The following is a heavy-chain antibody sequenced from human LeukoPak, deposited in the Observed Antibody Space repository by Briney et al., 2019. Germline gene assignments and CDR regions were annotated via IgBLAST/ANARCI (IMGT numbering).Heavy chain of an antibody. CDR2: INAGNGNT. V-gene: IGHV1-3*01. CDR3: AREGEVRGIIITGDY. J-gene: IGHJ4*02. D-gene: IGHD3-10*01. CDR1: GYTFTNYA. Sequence: ASVKVSCKASGYTFTNYAMHWVRQAPGQRLEWMGWINAGNGNTKYSQKFQDRVTITRDTSASTAYMELSSLRSEDTAVYYCAREGEVRGIIITGDYWGQGTLVTVSS.